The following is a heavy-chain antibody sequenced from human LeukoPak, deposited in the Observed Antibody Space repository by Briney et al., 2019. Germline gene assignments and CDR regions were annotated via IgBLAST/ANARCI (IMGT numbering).Heavy chain of an antibody. CDR1: GYTFTSYD. D-gene: IGHD6-19*01. CDR3: ARVADGSGWYSWFDP. V-gene: IGHV1-8*01. J-gene: IGHJ5*02. CDR2: MNPNSGNT. Sequence: ASVKVSCKASGYTFTSYDINWVRQATGQGLEWMGWMNPNSGNTGYAQKFQGRVTMTRNTAISTAYMELSSLRSEDTAVYYCARVADGSGWYSWFDPWGQGTLVTVSS.